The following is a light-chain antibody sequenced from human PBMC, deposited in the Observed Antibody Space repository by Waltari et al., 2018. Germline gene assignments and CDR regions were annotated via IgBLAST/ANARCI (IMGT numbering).Light chain of an antibody. V-gene: IGKV4-1*01. Sequence: DIVMTQSPDSLAVSLGERATLTCQSSQTVLYSSTNKNYLAWYQQKPGKAPKLLIYGASSLQSGVPSRFSGGASGTDFTLTISSLQPEDFATYYCQQYNLWPWTFDQGTKVDIK. CDR3: QQYNLWPWT. J-gene: IGKJ1*01. CDR2: GAS. CDR1: QTVLYSSTNKNY.